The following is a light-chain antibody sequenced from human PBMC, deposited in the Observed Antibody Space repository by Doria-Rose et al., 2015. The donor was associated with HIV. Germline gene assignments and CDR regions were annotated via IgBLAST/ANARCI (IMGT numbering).Light chain of an antibody. CDR3: QQYYDTPS. CDR1: QSLLYTSKNY. J-gene: IGKJ3*01. Sequence: DIQLTQSPESLRMSLGERATLNCKSNQSLLYTSKNYLAWYQQKPGQPPKLLIYLASTRQSGVPARFSGSGSGTDFTLTISSLEAEDVAVYYCQQYYDTPSFGPGTTVDIK. V-gene: IGKV4-1*01. CDR2: LAS.